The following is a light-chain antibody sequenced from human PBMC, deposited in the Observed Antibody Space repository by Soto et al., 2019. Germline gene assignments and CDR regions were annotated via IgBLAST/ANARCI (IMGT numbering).Light chain of an antibody. V-gene: IGLV1-40*01. J-gene: IGLJ2*01. Sequence: QSVLTQPPSVSGAPGQRVTISCTGSSSNIGAGYDVHWYQQLPGTAPKLLVYGYNNRPSGVPDRFSVSKSGTSASLTITGLQTEDEADYYCQSYDSSLSAWVFGGGTKVTV. CDR2: GYN. CDR1: SSNIGAGYD. CDR3: QSYDSSLSAWV.